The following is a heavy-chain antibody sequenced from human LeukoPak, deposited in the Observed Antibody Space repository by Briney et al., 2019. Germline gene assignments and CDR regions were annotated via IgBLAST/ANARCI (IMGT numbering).Heavy chain of an antibody. J-gene: IGHJ4*02. CDR1: GFTFSSYG. V-gene: IGHV3-30*18. CDR3: AKYGEAADY. D-gene: IGHD4/OR15-4a*01. CDR2: ISYDGSNK. Sequence: GGSLRLSCAASGFTFSSYGMHWVRQAPGKGLEWVAVISYDGSNKYYADSVKGRFTISRDNSKNTLYLQMNSLRAEDTAVYYCAKYGEAADYWGQGTLVTVSS.